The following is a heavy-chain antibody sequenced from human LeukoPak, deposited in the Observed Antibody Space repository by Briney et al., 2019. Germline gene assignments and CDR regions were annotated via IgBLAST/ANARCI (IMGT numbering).Heavy chain of an antibody. Sequence: PGGSLRLSCAASGFTFSSYAMHWVRQAPGKGLEYVSAISSNGGSTYYANSVKGRFTISRDNSKNTLYLQMGSLRAEDMAVYYCARDSPRDGAYCSGGSCYSELDYWGQGTLVTVSS. D-gene: IGHD2-15*01. J-gene: IGHJ4*02. V-gene: IGHV3-64*01. CDR3: ARDSPRDGAYCSGGSCYSELDY. CDR1: GFTFSSYA. CDR2: ISSNGGST.